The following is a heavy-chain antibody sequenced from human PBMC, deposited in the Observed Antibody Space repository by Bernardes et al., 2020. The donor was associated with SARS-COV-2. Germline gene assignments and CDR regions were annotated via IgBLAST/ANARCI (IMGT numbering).Heavy chain of an antibody. CDR2: IYHTGNT. J-gene: IGHJ4*02. V-gene: IGHV4-4*02. D-gene: IGHD3-3*01. CDR1: GGSISSANW. Sequence: SETLSLTCAVSGGSISSANWWSWVRQSPGKGLEWIGEIYHTGNTKYNPSLMSRVTMSLDKSKNQFSLKLRFVTAADTAVYYCAREEANFGMDPLPYYFDYWGQGILVTVSS. CDR3: AREEANFGMDPLPYYFDY.